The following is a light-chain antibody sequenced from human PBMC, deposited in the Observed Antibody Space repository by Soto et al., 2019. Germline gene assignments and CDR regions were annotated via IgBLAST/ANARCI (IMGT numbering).Light chain of an antibody. CDR3: QQYNGYSQYS. CDR2: DVS. V-gene: IGKV1-5*01. CDR1: QSINNW. Sequence: DIQMTQSPSTLSASVGDRVTISCRASQSINNWLAWYQQKPGKAPKLLIYDVSTLESGVPSRFIGSGSGTEFTLTISSLQPDDFATYYCQQYNGYSQYSFGQGTKLEIK. J-gene: IGKJ2*01.